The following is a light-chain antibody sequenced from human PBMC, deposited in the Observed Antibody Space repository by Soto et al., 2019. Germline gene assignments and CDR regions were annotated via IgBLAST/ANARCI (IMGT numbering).Light chain of an antibody. V-gene: IGKV4-1*01. Sequence: DIVMTQSPDSLAVSLGERATINCKSSQSVLYSSNNKNYLAWYQQKPGQPPKLLIYWASTRESGVPDRFSGSESGKDFTLNISSLQTEDVSVYYCQQYYSTPYTFGQGTKLEIK. CDR1: QSVLYSSNNKNY. CDR2: WAS. CDR3: QQYYSTPYT. J-gene: IGKJ2*01.